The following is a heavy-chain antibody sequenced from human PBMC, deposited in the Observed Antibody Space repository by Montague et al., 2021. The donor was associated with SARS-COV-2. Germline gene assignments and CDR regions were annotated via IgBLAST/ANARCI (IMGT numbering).Heavy chain of an antibody. CDR3: ATQEDPSGWIPGPFDF. V-gene: IGHV4-39*01. CDR2: IYYRGST. Sequence: SETLSLTCTVSGGSISSSSYYWAWIRLPPGKGLEWIGSIYYRGSTYYNPSLKSRVFISVDTSKNQLSPTLTSVTAADTAVYYCATQEDPSGWIPGPFDFWGQGTLLSVSS. D-gene: IGHD6-19*01. CDR1: GGSISSSSYY. J-gene: IGHJ4*02.